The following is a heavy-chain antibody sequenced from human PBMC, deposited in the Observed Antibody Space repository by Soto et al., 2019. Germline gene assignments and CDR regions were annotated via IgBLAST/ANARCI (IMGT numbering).Heavy chain of an antibody. CDR1: GFTFSSYG. CDR2: LSGSGLST. V-gene: IGHV3-23*01. CDR3: AKDLRPDRGYYDSRGRFNFQFYGMDV. Sequence: GGSLRLSCAASGFTFSSYGMSWVRQAPGKGLQWVAGLSGSGLSTYYADSVKGPFTISRDNSKNTLYLHMNSLRAEDTALYYCAKDLRPDRGYYDSRGRFNFQFYGMDVWGQGTTVTVSS. J-gene: IGHJ6*02. D-gene: IGHD3-22*01.